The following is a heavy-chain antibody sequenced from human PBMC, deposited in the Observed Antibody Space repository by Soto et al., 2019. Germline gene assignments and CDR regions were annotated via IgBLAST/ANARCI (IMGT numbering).Heavy chain of an antibody. Sequence: GSVKVSCKASGYTFTSYDINWVRQATGQGLEWMGWMNPNSGNTGYAQKFQGRVTMTRNTSISTAYMELSSLRSEDTAVYYCARPRGYSYGDAFDIWGQGTMVTVSS. CDR3: ARPRGYSYGDAFDI. CDR1: GYTFTSYD. CDR2: MNPNSGNT. V-gene: IGHV1-8*01. D-gene: IGHD5-18*01. J-gene: IGHJ3*02.